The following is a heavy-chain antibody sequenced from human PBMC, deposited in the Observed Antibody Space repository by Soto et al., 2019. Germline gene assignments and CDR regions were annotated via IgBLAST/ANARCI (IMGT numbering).Heavy chain of an antibody. CDR1: GFTFSSYA. J-gene: IGHJ6*02. V-gene: IGHV3-23*01. CDR2: ISGSGGST. Sequence: GGSLRLSCAASGFTFSSYAMSWVRQAPGKGLEWVSAISGSGGSTYYADSVKGRFTISRDNSKNTLYLQMNSLRAEDTAVYYCAEESGVVVPATPYYYGMDVWGQGTTVTVSS. CDR3: AEESGVVVPATPYYYGMDV. D-gene: IGHD2-2*01.